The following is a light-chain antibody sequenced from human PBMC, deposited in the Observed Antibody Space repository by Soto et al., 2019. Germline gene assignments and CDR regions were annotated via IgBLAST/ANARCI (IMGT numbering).Light chain of an antibody. CDR2: GAS. V-gene: IGKV3-20*01. J-gene: IGKJ1*01. CDR3: QQYGISPLT. CDR1: QSVSSSY. Sequence: EIALTQSPGTLSLSPGERATLSCRASQSVSSSYLAWYQQKPGQAPRLLIYGASSRATGIPDRFSGSGSGTDFTLTISRLEPEDFAVYYCQQYGISPLTFGQGTKVDIK.